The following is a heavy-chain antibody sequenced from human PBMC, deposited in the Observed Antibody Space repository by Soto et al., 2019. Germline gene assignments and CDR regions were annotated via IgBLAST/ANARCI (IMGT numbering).Heavy chain of an antibody. J-gene: IGHJ6*02. Sequence: QVQLVQSGAEVKKPGASVKVSFNASGYTLTRYGVSWVRQAPGQGLEWMGWISAYNGNTNYAQKLQGRVTMTTDTSTSTAYMELRSLRSDDTAVYYCASSFTSSQWRYGMDVWGQGTTVTVSS. CDR2: ISAYNGNT. CDR3: ASSFTSSQWRYGMDV. CDR1: GYTLTRYG. D-gene: IGHD2-2*01. V-gene: IGHV1-18*01.